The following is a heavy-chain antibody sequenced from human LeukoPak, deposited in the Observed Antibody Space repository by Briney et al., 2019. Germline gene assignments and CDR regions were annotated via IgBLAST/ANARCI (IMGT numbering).Heavy chain of an antibody. CDR2: ISSSSSYI. CDR1: GFTFSSYS. V-gene: IGHV3-21*01. CDR3: AKDGWEKKYSSSWYLNFDY. Sequence: GGSLRLSCAASGFTFSSYSMNWVRQAPGKGLEWVSSISSSSSYIYYADSVKGRFTISRDNSKNTLYLQMNSLRAEDTAVYYCAKDGWEKKYSSSWYLNFDYWGQGTLVTVSS. D-gene: IGHD6-13*01. J-gene: IGHJ4*02.